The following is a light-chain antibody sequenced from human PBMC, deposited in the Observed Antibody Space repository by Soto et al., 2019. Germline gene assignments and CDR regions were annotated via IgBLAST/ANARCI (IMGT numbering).Light chain of an antibody. CDR2: AND. J-gene: IGLJ2*01. CDR1: RSNIGGNA. CDR3: AVWDDNLRGL. Sequence: QAVVTQPPSVSGTPGQRVTISCSGSRSNIGGNAVTWYQQVPGTAPKLLIYANDQRPSGISDRFSGSKSSTSASLAISGLQSEGEGDYYLAVWDDNLRGLFGGGTQLTVL. V-gene: IGLV1-44*01.